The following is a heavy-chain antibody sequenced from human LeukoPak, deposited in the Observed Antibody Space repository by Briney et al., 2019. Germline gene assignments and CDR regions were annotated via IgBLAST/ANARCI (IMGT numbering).Heavy chain of an antibody. CDR2: IKSKTDGGTT. D-gene: IGHD2-2*01. V-gene: IGHV3-15*01. J-gene: IGHJ4*02. Sequence: SGGSLRLSCAASGFTFSNAWMSWVRQAPGKGLEWVGRIKSKTDGGTTDYAAPVKGRFTISRDDSKNTLYLQMNSLKTEDTAVYYCTTDPNTCSSTSCFEYGGWGQGTLVTVSS. CDR1: GFTFSNAW. CDR3: TTDPNTCSSTSCFEYGG.